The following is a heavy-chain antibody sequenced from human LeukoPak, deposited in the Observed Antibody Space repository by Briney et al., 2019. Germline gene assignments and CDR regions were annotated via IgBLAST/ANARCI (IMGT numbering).Heavy chain of an antibody. CDR2: INSDGSTT. CDR1: GFTFSSHW. D-gene: IGHD3-22*01. V-gene: IGHV3-74*01. CDR3: ARVMYYYHSSGSIAVYYFDY. Sequence: GGSLRLSCAASGFTFSSHWRHWVRQAPGKGLVWVSRINSDGSTTSYADSVKGRFAISRDNAKHTLYLQMNSLRAEDTAVYYCARVMYYYHSSGSIAVYYFDYWGQGTLVTVSS. J-gene: IGHJ4*02.